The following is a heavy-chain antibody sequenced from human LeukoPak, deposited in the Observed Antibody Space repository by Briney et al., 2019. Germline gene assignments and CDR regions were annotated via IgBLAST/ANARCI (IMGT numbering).Heavy chain of an antibody. Sequence: PGGSLKLSCAASGFTFSSNYMSWVRQAPGKGLEWVSYISNSGLYTNYADSVKGRFTISRDSAKNSLYLQMNSLRAEDTAVYYCARSRGADYWGQGTLVTVSS. D-gene: IGHD3-10*01. J-gene: IGHJ4*02. CDR1: GFTFSSNY. V-gene: IGHV3-11*03. CDR2: ISNSGLYT. CDR3: ARSRGADY.